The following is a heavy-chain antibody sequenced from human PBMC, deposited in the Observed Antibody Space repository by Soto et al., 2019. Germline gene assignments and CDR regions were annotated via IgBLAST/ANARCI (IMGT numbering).Heavy chain of an antibody. CDR1: GYTFTSYD. V-gene: IGHV1-8*01. CDR2: MNPNSGNT. Sequence: ASVKVSCKASGYTFTSYDINWVRQATGQGLEWMGWMNPNSGNTGYAQKFQGRVTMTRNTSISTAYMELSSLRSEDTAVYYCARDRSVAVAGTGWFDPWGQGTLVTVSS. J-gene: IGHJ5*02. CDR3: ARDRSVAVAGTGWFDP. D-gene: IGHD6-19*01.